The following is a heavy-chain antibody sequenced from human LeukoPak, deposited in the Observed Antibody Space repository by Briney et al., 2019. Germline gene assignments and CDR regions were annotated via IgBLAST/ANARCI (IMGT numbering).Heavy chain of an antibody. CDR3: ATDSSPKITIFGVATFDY. V-gene: IGHV1-24*01. Sequence: ASVKVSCKVSGYTLTELSMHWVRQAPGKGLEWMGGFDPEDGETIYAQKFQGRVTMTEDTSTDTAYMELSSLRSEDTAVYYCATDSSPKITIFGVATFDYWGQGTLVTVSS. J-gene: IGHJ4*02. D-gene: IGHD3-3*01. CDR1: GYTLTELS. CDR2: FDPEDGET.